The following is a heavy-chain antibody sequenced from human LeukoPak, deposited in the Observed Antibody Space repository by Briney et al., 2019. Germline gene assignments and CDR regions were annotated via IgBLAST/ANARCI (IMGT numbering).Heavy chain of an antibody. J-gene: IGHJ4*02. CDR2: FDPEDGET. CDR1: GYTLTELS. CDR3: AFASYYYDSSGIPSLAY. D-gene: IGHD3-22*01. Sequence: GASVTVSCKVSGYTLTELSMHWVRQAPGKGLEWMGGFDPEDGETIYAQKFQGRVTMTEDTSTDTAYMELSSLRSEDTAVYYCAFASYYYDSSGIPSLAYWGQGTLVTVSS. V-gene: IGHV1-24*01.